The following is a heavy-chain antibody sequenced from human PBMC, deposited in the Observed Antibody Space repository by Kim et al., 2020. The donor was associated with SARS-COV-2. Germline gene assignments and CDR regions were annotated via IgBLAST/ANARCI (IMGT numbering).Heavy chain of an antibody. CDR3: AKELVAHCSSISCSMGD. Sequence: VKGRFTISRDNSKNTLNLQMNSLRAEDTAVYYCAKELVAHCSSISCSMGDWGQGTLVTVSS. J-gene: IGHJ4*02. D-gene: IGHD2-2*01. V-gene: IGHV3-23*01.